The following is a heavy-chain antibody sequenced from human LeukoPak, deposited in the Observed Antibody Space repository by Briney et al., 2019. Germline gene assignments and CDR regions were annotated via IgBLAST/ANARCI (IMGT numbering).Heavy chain of an antibody. Sequence: SETLSLTCTVSGGSISNYYWSWIRQPPGKGLEWIRYIYYSGSTNYNPSLKSRVTISVDTSKNQFSLKLSSVTAADTAVYYCGRYLKPSALSVFDIWGQGTMVTVSS. J-gene: IGHJ3*02. D-gene: IGHD2-2*01. CDR1: GGSISNYY. CDR2: IYYSGST. V-gene: IGHV4-59*01. CDR3: GRYLKPSALSVFDI.